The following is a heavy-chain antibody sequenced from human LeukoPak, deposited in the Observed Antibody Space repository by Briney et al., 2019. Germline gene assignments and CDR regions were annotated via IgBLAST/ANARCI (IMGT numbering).Heavy chain of an antibody. CDR3: ARVGNYYDSSGYALLYYYYYYMDV. J-gene: IGHJ6*03. D-gene: IGHD3-22*01. V-gene: IGHV3-48*04. CDR2: ISNPSSTI. Sequence: GGSLRLSCAASGFTFDDYGMSWVRQAPGKGLEWISSISNPSSTIYYADSVKGRFTISRDNAKNSLYLQMNSLRAEDTAVYYCARVGNYYDSSGYALLYYYYYYMDVWGKGTTVTISS. CDR1: GFTFDDYG.